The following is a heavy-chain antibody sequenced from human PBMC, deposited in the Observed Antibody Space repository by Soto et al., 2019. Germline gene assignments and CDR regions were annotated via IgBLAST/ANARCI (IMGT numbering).Heavy chain of an antibody. CDR2: ISGSGGST. D-gene: IGHD3-3*01. CDR3: AKEPVRFLEWPYFAY. Sequence: AGGSLRLSCAASGFTFSSYAMSWVRQAPGKGLEWVSAISGSGGSTYYADSVKGRFTISRDNSKNTLYLQMNSLRAEDTAVYYCAKEPVRFLEWPYFAYGGQGTLVPVP. J-gene: IGHJ4*02. V-gene: IGHV3-23*01. CDR1: GFTFSSYA.